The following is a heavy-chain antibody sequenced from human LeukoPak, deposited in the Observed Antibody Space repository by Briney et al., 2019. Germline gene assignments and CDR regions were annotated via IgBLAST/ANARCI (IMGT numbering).Heavy chain of an antibody. D-gene: IGHD6-13*01. CDR3: ARGPGYSSSWPFDY. CDR2: INHSGST. J-gene: IGHJ4*02. Sequence: SETLSLTCAVYGGAFRGYYWSWIRQPPGKGLEWIGEINHSGSTNYNPSLKSRVTISVDTYKNQFSLKLSSVTAADTAVYYCARGPGYSSSWPFDYWGQGTLVTVSS. CDR1: GGAFRGYY. V-gene: IGHV4-34*01.